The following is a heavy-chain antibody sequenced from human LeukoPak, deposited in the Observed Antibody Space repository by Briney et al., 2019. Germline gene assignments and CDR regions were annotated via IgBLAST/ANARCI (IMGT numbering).Heavy chain of an antibody. V-gene: IGHV4-59*01. CDR1: GGSISSYY. CDR3: ARDLFRRSALGF. J-gene: IGHJ4*02. CDR2: IYYSGST. Sequence: SETLSLTCTVSGGSISSYYLSWIRQPPGKGLEWIGYIYYSGSTNYNPSLKSRVTISVDTSKNQFSLKLSSVTAADTAVYYCARDLFRRSALGFWGQGTLVTVSA. D-gene: IGHD1-26*01.